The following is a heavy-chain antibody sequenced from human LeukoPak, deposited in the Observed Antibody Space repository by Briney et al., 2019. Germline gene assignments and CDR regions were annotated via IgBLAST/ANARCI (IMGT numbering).Heavy chain of an antibody. CDR3: ARDGVGILRNWFDP. Sequence: SETLSLTCTVSGGSISSGSYYWSWIRQPAGKGLEWIGRIYTSGSTNYNPSLKSRVTISVDTSKNQFSLKLSSVTAADTAVYYCARDGVGILRNWFDPWGQGTLVTVSS. J-gene: IGHJ5*02. V-gene: IGHV4-61*02. CDR2: IYTSGST. D-gene: IGHD2-21*01. CDR1: GGSISSGSYY.